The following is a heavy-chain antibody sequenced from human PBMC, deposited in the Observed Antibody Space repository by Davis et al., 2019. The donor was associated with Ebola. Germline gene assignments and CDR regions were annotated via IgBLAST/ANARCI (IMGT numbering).Heavy chain of an antibody. D-gene: IGHD3-10*01. Sequence: PGGSLRLSCAASGFSVSKNYMSWVRQAPGKGLEWVSVIYSGGSTYYADSVKGRFTISRDNSKNTLYLQMNSLRAEDTAVYYCARQPLWFGQNYFEYWGQGTLVTVSS. V-gene: IGHV3-53*01. CDR3: ARQPLWFGQNYFEY. CDR2: IYSGGST. J-gene: IGHJ4*02. CDR1: GFSVSKNY.